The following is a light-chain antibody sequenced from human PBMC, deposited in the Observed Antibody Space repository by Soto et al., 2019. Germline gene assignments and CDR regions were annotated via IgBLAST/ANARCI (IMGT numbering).Light chain of an antibody. CDR2: DAS. Sequence: EIVITQAPVTLSRSPGERATLSCRASESVSSNLAWYQKKPGQAPRLLIYDASTMATGIPARFSGIGSGTEFTLTISSLQSEDFAVYYCQQYNNWPPGRTFGPGTKVEIK. CDR3: QQYNNWPPGRT. V-gene: IGKV3-15*01. CDR1: ESVSSN. J-gene: IGKJ1*01.